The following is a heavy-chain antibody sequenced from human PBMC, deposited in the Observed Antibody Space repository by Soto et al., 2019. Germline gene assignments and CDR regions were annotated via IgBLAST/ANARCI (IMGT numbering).Heavy chain of an antibody. D-gene: IGHD3-9*01. J-gene: IGHJ6*02. CDR2: IHYSGST. V-gene: IGHV4-59*01. CDR1: GGSISSYD. Sequence: SETLSLTCTVSGGSISSYDWNWIRQPPGKGLEWIGYIHYSGSTNYNPSLKSRVTISVDTSKNQLSLKLNSVTAADTAVYYCGGLTYFDMLTGHLYDLDVWGQGNTGTVSS. CDR3: GGLTYFDMLTGHLYDLDV.